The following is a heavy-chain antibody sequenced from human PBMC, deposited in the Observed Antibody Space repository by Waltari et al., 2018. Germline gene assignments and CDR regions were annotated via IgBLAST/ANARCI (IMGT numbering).Heavy chain of an antibody. CDR3: ARSLGYCSGGSCLNWFDP. CDR2: IYYSGST. CDR1: GGSISSYY. Sequence: QVQLQESGPGLVKPSETLSLTCTVSGGSISSYYWSWIRQPPGKGLEWIGYIYYSGSTNYNPSLKSRVTISVDTSKNQFSLKLSSVTAADTAVYYCARSLGYCSGGSCLNWFDPWGQGTLVTVSS. V-gene: IGHV4-59*01. D-gene: IGHD2-15*01. J-gene: IGHJ5*02.